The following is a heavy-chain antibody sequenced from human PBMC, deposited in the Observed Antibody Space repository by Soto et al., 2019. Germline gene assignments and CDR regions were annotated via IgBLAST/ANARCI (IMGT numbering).Heavy chain of an antibody. CDR3: XRATSFSGHHGY. D-gene: IGHD2-8*02. CDR1: GGSFSSGGYY. Sequence: QLQLQESGPGLVKPSQTLSLACTVSGGSFSSGGYYWSWIRQLPGKGLEWIGYIYYSGSTYYNPSLKSRFTISLDTSKNQFSLKLSSVTAADXXXXXXXRATSFSGHHGYWGQGTLVTVSS. V-gene: IGHV4-31*03. J-gene: IGHJ4*02. CDR2: IYYSGST.